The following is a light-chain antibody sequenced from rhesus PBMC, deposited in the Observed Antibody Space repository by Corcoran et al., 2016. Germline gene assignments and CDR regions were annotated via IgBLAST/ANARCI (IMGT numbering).Light chain of an antibody. CDR2: GAS. CDR1: RSVGSY. J-gene: IGKJ1*01. Sequence: ETVVTQSPATLALSPGERATLSCRASRSVGSYLAWYQQKPGQAPRLLIYGASSRAPGIPDRVSGSGSGTDFPLTISSLEPEDVGVYYCQQSSDFWTFGQGTKVEIK. V-gene: IGKV3-24*04. CDR3: QQSSDFWT.